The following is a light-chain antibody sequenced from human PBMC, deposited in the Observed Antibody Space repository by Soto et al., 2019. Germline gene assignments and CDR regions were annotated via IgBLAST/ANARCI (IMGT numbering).Light chain of an antibody. V-gene: IGKV3-20*01. Sequence: EVVLTQSPGTLSLSPGERATLSCRASQSVSSSYLAWYQQKPGQAPRLLIYGVSSRAPGIPDRFSGGGSGTEFTLTISRLEPEDFAVYYCQQYGSSLYTFGQGTKLEIK. CDR2: GVS. CDR1: QSVSSSY. J-gene: IGKJ2*01. CDR3: QQYGSSLYT.